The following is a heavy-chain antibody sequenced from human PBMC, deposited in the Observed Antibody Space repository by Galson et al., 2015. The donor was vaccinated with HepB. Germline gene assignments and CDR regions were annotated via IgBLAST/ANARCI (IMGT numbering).Heavy chain of an antibody. CDR1: GGSISSGGYY. CDR2: IYYSGST. D-gene: IGHD6-6*01. Sequence: TLSLTCTVSGGSISSGGYYWSWIRQHPGKGLEWIGYIYYSGSTYYNPSLKSRVTISVDTSKNQFSLKLSSVTAADTAVYYCARLPRIAARTRPRAYFDYWGQGTLVTVSS. CDR3: ARLPRIAARTRPRAYFDY. V-gene: IGHV4-31*03. J-gene: IGHJ4*02.